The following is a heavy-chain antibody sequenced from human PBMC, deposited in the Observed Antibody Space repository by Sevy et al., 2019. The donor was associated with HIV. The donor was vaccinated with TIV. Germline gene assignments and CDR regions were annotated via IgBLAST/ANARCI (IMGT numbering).Heavy chain of an antibody. Sequence: GGSLRRSCAASGFIFSSFAMGWVRQGPRKGLEWISVISASGDYTYYADSVKGRFTIPRDNSKNTLFLQMNSLRAEDTAIFYCAKKMGGGSGMAFLIDYWGQGTLVTASS. D-gene: IGHD1-20*01. CDR2: ISASGDYT. J-gene: IGHJ4*02. CDR1: GFIFSSFA. V-gene: IGHV3-23*01. CDR3: AKKMGGGSGMAFLIDY.